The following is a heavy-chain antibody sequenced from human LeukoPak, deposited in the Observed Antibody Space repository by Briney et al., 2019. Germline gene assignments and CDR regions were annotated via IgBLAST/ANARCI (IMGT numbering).Heavy chain of an antibody. Sequence: SETLSLTCAVYGGSFSGYYWTWIRQPPGKGLEWIGEIHYSGSATYNPSLKSRASISLDKSKNQFSLKLTSVPAADTAVYYCARLSDAYASTWYAAGIIWGQGMLVAVSS. D-gene: IGHD2-15*01. J-gene: IGHJ4*02. CDR1: GGSFSGYY. CDR3: ARLSDAYASTWYAAGII. V-gene: IGHV4-34*01. CDR2: IHYSGSA.